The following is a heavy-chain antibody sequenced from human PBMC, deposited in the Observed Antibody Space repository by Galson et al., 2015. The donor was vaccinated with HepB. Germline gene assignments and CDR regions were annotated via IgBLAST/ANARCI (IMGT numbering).Heavy chain of an antibody. Sequence: SLRLSCAASGFTFDEYAMHWVRQAPGKGLEWVSGISWNSDTIGYSDSVKGRFTISRDSARNSVYLQMNSLRAEDTALYYCAVSSPPGGYFSAIGHWGQGTPATVSS. V-gene: IGHV3-9*01. J-gene: IGHJ4*02. CDR2: ISWNSDTI. CDR1: GFTFDEYA. CDR3: AVSSPPGGYFSAIGH. D-gene: IGHD3-10*01.